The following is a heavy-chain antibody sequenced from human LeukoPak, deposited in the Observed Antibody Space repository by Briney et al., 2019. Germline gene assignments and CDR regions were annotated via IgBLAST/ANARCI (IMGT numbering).Heavy chain of an antibody. J-gene: IGHJ4*02. D-gene: IGHD1-14*01. CDR1: GYTFTSYG. CDR2: ISAYNGNT. V-gene: IGHV1-18*01. Sequence: ASVKVSCKASGYTFTSYGFSWVRQAPGQGLEWMGWISAYNGNTNYAQKLQGRVTMTADTSTSTAYMELRSLRSDDTAVYYCAREVYVATFDYWGQGTLVTVSS. CDR3: AREVYVATFDY.